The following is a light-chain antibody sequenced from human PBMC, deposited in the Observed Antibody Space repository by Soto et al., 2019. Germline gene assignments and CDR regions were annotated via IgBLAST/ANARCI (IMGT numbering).Light chain of an antibody. Sequence: EIVLTQSPGTLSLSPGERATLSCRASQSVSSNYLAWYQQKPDQAPRLLIYGASRGAAGIPDRFSGSGSGTDFTLTISRLELEDFAVYFCQQYGRSPMFTFGQGTKVDIK. V-gene: IGKV3-20*01. J-gene: IGKJ2*01. CDR2: GAS. CDR1: QSVSSNY. CDR3: QQYGRSPMFT.